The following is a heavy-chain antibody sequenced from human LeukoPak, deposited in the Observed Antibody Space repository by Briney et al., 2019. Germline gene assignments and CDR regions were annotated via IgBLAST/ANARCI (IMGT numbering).Heavy chain of an antibody. CDR2: IYYSGNT. V-gene: IGHV4-39*01. CDR1: GGSISSSSYY. CDR3: ARSVVPAAMGGNWYFDL. Sequence: SETLSLTCTVSGGSISSSSYYWGWIRQPPGKGLEWIGSIYYSGNTYYNPSLKSRATISVDTSKNQFSLKLSSVTAADTAVYYCARSVVPAAMGGNWYFDLWGRGTQVTVSS. D-gene: IGHD2-2*01. J-gene: IGHJ2*01.